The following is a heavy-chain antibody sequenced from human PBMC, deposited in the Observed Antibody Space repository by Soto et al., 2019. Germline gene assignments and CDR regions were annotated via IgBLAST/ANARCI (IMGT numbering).Heavy chain of an antibody. Sequence: SETLSLTCVVSGGSISSGDYSWNWIRQPPGKGLEWIGYTYRTGTTYYNPSLQSRVTIAVDTSKNQFSLKLNFVTAADTAVYYCAKEAAGDSGVTGLAFDIWGQGTMVTDSS. CDR1: GGSISSGDYS. CDR2: TYRTGTT. J-gene: IGHJ3*02. V-gene: IGHV4-30-2*01. D-gene: IGHD2-21*02. CDR3: AKEAAGDSGVTGLAFDI.